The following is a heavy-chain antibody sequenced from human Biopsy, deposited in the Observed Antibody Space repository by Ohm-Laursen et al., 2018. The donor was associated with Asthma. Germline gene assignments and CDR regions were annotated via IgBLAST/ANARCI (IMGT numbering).Heavy chain of an antibody. Sequence: SLRLSCAASGFTFTGYWMSWVRQAPGKGLEWVANIKHDGTEKNHVDSLRGRFTISRDNAKNSLYLQMNSLRAEDTAVYYCARTFHFWSPYHAEHYQLWGQGTLVTVPS. CDR1: GFTFTGYW. J-gene: IGHJ1*01. D-gene: IGHD3-3*02. V-gene: IGHV3-7*01. CDR2: IKHDGTEK. CDR3: ARTFHFWSPYHAEHYQL.